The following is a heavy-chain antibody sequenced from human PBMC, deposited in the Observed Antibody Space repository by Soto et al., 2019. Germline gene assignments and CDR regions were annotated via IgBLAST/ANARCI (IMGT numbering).Heavy chain of an antibody. Sequence: ASVKVYCKASGYTFTAYGIHWVRQAPGQRLEWMGWINTGNGHTKYSQKFQGRVAITRDTSARTAYMELNSLRSEDTAVYYCVSRGYDFWSGLDPWGQGTLVTVPS. V-gene: IGHV1-3*04. D-gene: IGHD3-3*01. CDR3: VSRGYDFWSGLDP. J-gene: IGHJ5*02. CDR1: GYTFTAYG. CDR2: INTGNGHT.